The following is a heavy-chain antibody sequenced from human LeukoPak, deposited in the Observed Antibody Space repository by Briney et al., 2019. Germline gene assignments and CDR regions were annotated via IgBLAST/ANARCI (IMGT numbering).Heavy chain of an antibody. CDR1: GYTFTSYG. CDR3: ARDRPPTHVVDY. J-gene: IGHJ4*02. Sequence: ASVKVSCKASGYTFTSYGISWVRQAPGQGLEWMGWISVYNGNTNYAQKLQGRVTMTTDTSTSTAYMELRSLRSDDTAVYYCARDRPPTHVVDYWGQGTLVTVSS. CDR2: ISVYNGNT. D-gene: IGHD3-16*01. V-gene: IGHV1-18*01.